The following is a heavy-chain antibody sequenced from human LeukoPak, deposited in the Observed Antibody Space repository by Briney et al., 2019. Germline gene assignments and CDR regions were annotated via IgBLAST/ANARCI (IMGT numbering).Heavy chain of an antibody. CDR3: ARVGSGWIFKFDY. J-gene: IGHJ4*02. V-gene: IGHV4-34*01. Sequence: PSETLSLTCAVYGGSFSGYYWSWIRQPPGKGLEWIGSIYYSGSTYYNPSLKSRVTISVDTSKNQFSLKLSSVTAADTAVYYCARVGSGWIFKFDYWGQGTLVTVSS. CDR1: GGSFSGYY. CDR2: IYYSGST. D-gene: IGHD6-19*01.